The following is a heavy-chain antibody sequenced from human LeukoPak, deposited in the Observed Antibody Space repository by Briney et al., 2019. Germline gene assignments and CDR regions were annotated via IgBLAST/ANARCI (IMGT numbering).Heavy chain of an antibody. CDR2: MYYSGST. D-gene: IGHD5-12*01. Sequence: PSETLSLTCTVSGGSISSYYWTWIRQPQPPGKGLEWIGYMYYSGSTNYNASLRSRVCISADTSKNQFSLKVTSVTAADTAVYYCARVRAGTSGSSEYFEDWGQGTLVTVAS. V-gene: IGHV4-59*01. CDR3: ARVRAGTSGSSEYFED. CDR1: GGSISSYY. J-gene: IGHJ1*01.